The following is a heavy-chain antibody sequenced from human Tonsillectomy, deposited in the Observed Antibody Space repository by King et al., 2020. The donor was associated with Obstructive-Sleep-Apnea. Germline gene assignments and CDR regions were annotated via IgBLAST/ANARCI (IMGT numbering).Heavy chain of an antibody. Sequence: VQLVESGGGLVKPGGSLRLSCAASGFTFSSYSMNWVRQAPGKGLEWVSSISSSSSYIYYADSVKGRFTISRDNAKNSLYLQMNSLRAEETAVYYCARISFIMITSPSFDYWGQGTLVTVSS. V-gene: IGHV3-21*01. CDR3: ARISFIMITSPSFDY. J-gene: IGHJ4*02. D-gene: IGHD3-16*01. CDR2: ISSSSSYI. CDR1: GFTFSSYS.